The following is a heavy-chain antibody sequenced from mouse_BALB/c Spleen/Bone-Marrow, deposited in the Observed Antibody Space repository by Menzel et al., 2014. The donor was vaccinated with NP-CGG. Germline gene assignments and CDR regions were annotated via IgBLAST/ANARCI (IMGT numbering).Heavy chain of an antibody. J-gene: IGHJ4*01. CDR3: ASRYDTMDY. CDR1: GYTFSSYW. V-gene: IGHV1-9*01. CDR2: ILPGSGSI. Sequence: VHLVESGAELMKPGASVKISCKATGYTFSSYWIEWVKQRPGHGLEWIGEILPGSGSIKYNEKFKGKATFTADTSSNTAYMQRSSLTSEDSAVYYCASRYDTMDYWGQGTSVTVSS.